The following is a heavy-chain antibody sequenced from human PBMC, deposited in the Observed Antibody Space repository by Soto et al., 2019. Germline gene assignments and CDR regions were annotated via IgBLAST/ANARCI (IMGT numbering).Heavy chain of an antibody. CDR2: INPSTGST. CDR1: GYTFTYYY. D-gene: IGHD3-22*01. J-gene: IGHJ4*02. V-gene: IGHV1-46*01. CDR3: ARSPYSSGSYYPIDY. Sequence: ASVKVSCKASGYTFTYYYIHWVRQAPGQGLEWMGVINPSTGSTNYAQKFQGRVTMTRDTSTTTVYMELGSLRSDDTAVYYCARSPYSSGSYYPIDYWGQGTLVTVAS.